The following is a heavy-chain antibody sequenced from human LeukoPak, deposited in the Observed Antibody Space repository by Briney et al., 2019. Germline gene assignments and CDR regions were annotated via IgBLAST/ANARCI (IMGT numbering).Heavy chain of an antibody. CDR1: GGTFSSYA. Sequence: SVRVSCKASGGTFSSYAISWVRQAPGQGLEWMGGIIPIFGTANYAQKFQGRVTITADKSTSTAYMELSSLRSEDTAVYYCARGTIPNPSRSGGSGWFDPWGQGTLVTVSS. D-gene: IGHD2-15*01. V-gene: IGHV1-69*06. CDR3: ARGTIPNPSRSGGSGWFDP. CDR2: IIPIFGTA. J-gene: IGHJ5*02.